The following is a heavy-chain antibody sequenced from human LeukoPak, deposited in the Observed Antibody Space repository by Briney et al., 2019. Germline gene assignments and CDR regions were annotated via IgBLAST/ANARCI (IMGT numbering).Heavy chain of an antibody. J-gene: IGHJ4*02. CDR3: ARDWDYYDSSGYYLFDY. CDR1: GFTFSDYY. CDR2: ISSSSSYT. V-gene: IGHV3-11*05. D-gene: IGHD3-22*01. Sequence: GGSLTLSCAASGFTFSDYYMSWIRQAPGKGLEWVSYISSSSSYTNYADSVKGRFTISRDNAKNSLYLQMNSLRAEDTAVYYCARDWDYYDSSGYYLFDYWGQGTLVTVSS.